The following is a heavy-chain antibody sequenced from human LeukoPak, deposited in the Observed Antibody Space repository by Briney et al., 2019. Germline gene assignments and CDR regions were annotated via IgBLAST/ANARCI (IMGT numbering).Heavy chain of an antibody. J-gene: IGHJ6*02. CDR3: ARDQGVVVHGKYHYYGMDV. Sequence: PGGSLRLSCAASGFTFSSYGIHWVRQAPGKGLEWVAAISYDGSSKYYADSVKGRFTISRDNSKNTLYLQMNSLRAEDTAVYYCARDQGVVVHGKYHYYGMDVWGQGTTDTVSS. CDR1: GFTFSSYG. V-gene: IGHV3-30*03. D-gene: IGHD3-22*01. CDR2: ISYDGSSK.